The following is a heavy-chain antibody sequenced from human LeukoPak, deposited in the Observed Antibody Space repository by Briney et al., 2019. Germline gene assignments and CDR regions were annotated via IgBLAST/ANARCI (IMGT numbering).Heavy chain of an antibody. J-gene: IGHJ2*01. CDR3: ASPPMSTIFGVVIPRDWYFDL. D-gene: IGHD3-3*01. CDR1: GGSISSYY. V-gene: IGHV4-59*04. Sequence: SETLSLTCTVSGGSISSYYWSWIRQPPGKGLEWIGYIYYSGSTYYNPSLKSRVTISVDTSKNQFSLKLSSVTAADTAVYYCASPPMSTIFGVVIPRDWYFDLWGRGTLVTVSS. CDR2: IYYSGST.